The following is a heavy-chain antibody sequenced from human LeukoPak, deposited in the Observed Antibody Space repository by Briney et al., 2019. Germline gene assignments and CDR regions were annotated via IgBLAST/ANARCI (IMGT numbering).Heavy chain of an antibody. CDR3: ARVLRGDNDY. V-gene: IGHV4-34*01. J-gene: IGHJ4*02. CDR2: INHSGST. Sequence: PSETLSLTCAVYGGSFSGYYWSWIRQPPGKGLEWIGEINHSGSTNYNPSLKSRVTISVDTSKNQFSLKLSSVTAADTAVYYCARVLRGDNDYWGQGTLVTVSS. CDR1: GGSFSGYY. D-gene: IGHD5-12*01.